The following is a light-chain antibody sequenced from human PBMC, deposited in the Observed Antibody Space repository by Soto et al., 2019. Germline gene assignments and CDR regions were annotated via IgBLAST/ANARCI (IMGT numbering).Light chain of an antibody. V-gene: IGKV1-9*01. CDR2: GAS. CDR3: QQVETYPWT. Sequence: IQLTQSPSSLPASVGDRVTITCRASQAVSSYLAWYQQKPGMAPKLLIYGASTLQSGVPPRFSGSGSGTDCTLTINALQPEDSATYFCQQVETYPWTFGQGTKVEVK. CDR1: QAVSSY. J-gene: IGKJ1*01.